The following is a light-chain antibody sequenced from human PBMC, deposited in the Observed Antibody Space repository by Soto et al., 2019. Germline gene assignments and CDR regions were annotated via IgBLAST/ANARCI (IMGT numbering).Light chain of an antibody. CDR1: QSINTY. CDR3: QQSYSTPYT. V-gene: IGKV1-39*01. CDR2: AAS. Sequence: DIQMTQSPSSLSASVGDRVTITCRASQSINTYLNWFQQKPGKAPKLLIYAASSLQSGVPSRFSGSGSGTDFTLTISSLQPEDFATYYCQQSYSTPYTFGQGNNLDIK. J-gene: IGKJ2*01.